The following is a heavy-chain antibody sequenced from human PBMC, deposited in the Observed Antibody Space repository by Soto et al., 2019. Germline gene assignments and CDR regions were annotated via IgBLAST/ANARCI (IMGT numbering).Heavy chain of an antibody. CDR3: ARGGPYQLLSDFDY. V-gene: IGHV3-64*01. CDR2: ISNNGVST. D-gene: IGHD2-2*01. CDR1: GFSFSNYA. J-gene: IGHJ4*02. Sequence: EVQLVESGGILVQPGGSLRPSCVASGFSFSNYAMHWVRQAPGKGLEYVSAISNNGVSTYYANSVKGRFIISRDNSKNTLYLQMGSLRAEDMAVYYCARGGPYQLLSDFDYWGQGTLVTVSS.